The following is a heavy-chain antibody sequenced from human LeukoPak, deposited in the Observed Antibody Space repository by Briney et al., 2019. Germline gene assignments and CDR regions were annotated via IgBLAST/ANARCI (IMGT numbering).Heavy chain of an antibody. Sequence: SETLSLTCTVSGGSISSYYWSWIRQPPGKGLEWIGYIYYSGSTNYNPSLKSRVTISVDTSKNQFSLELSSVTAADTAVYYCARGVLAVAGANWFDPWGQGTLVTVSS. D-gene: IGHD6-19*01. J-gene: IGHJ5*02. CDR1: GGSISSYY. CDR2: IYYSGST. CDR3: ARGVLAVAGANWFDP. V-gene: IGHV4-59*01.